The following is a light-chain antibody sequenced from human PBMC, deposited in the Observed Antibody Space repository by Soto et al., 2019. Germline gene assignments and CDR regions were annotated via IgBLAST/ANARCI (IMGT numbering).Light chain of an antibody. V-gene: IGKV1-39*01. CDR2: AIS. CDR3: QQGYSTPWT. CDR1: QSVTTY. J-gene: IGKJ1*01. Sequence: IHMTQSASSLSASVGDSVTITCRASQSVTTYLHWYQQKAGEAPKFLIYAISNLPSGVSSRFSGSGYGTDFSLTINTLQTEDFATYYCQQGYSTPWTFGQGTKVDIK.